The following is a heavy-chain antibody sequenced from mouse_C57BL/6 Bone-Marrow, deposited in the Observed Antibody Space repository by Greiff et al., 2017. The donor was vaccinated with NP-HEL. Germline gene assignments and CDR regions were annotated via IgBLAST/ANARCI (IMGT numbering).Heavy chain of an antibody. J-gene: IGHJ3*01. V-gene: IGHV14-4*01. D-gene: IGHD2-4*01. Sequence: VQLQQSGAELVRPGASVKLSCTASGFNIKDDYMHWVKQRPEQGLEWIGWIDPENGDTEYASKFQGKATITADTSSNTAYLQLSSLTSEDTAVYYCTPIYYDYSAYWCQGTLVTVSA. CDR1: GFNIKDDY. CDR2: IDPENGDT. CDR3: TPIYYDYSAY.